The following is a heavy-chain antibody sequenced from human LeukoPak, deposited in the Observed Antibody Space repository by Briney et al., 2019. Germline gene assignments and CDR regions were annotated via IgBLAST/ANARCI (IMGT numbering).Heavy chain of an antibody. J-gene: IGHJ4*02. D-gene: IGHD3-16*01. CDR2: IWYDGSNK. CDR3: ARDTLGYFDY. Sequence: GGSLRLSCPASGFTFSSYAMHWVRQAPGKGLEWVAVIWYDGSNKYYADSVKGRFTISRDNSKNTLYLQMNSLRAEDTAVYYCARDTLGYFDYWGQGTLVTVSS. CDR1: GFTFSSYA. V-gene: IGHV3-33*08.